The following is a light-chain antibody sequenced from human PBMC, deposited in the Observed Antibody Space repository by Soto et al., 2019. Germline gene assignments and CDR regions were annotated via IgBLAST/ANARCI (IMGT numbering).Light chain of an antibody. Sequence: EILMTQSQATLSFSPGERATLSCRASQRINSNVAWYQQKPGQAPRLLIYGASTRATGVPARFSGGGSGTEFTLTISSLQSEDFAVYFCQQYKDWPPYTFGQGTKLEIK. CDR1: QRINSN. CDR3: QQYKDWPPYT. J-gene: IGKJ2*01. CDR2: GAS. V-gene: IGKV3-15*01.